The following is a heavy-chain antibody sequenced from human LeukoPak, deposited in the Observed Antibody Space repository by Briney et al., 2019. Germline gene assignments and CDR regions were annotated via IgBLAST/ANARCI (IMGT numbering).Heavy chain of an antibody. V-gene: IGHV5-51*01. Sequence: GESLKISCKASGYSFTTYEIGWVRQMPGKGLEWMGTIFPGDSDTRYSPSFQGQVTISADKSISTAYLQWSSLKASDTAMYYCARRYSGYGDYWGQGTLVTVSS. CDR1: GYSFTTYE. D-gene: IGHD5-12*01. CDR2: IFPGDSDT. CDR3: ARRYSGYGDY. J-gene: IGHJ4*02.